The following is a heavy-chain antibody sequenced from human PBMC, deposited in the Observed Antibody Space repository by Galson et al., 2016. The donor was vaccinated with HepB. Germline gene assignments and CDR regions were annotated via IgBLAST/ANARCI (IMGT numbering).Heavy chain of an antibody. J-gene: IGHJ6*02. CDR1: GFTFSSYG. CDR2: IWYDGSNK. V-gene: IGHV3-33*01. D-gene: IGHD6-19*01. CDR3: AREALIAVTLLDV. Sequence: SLRLSCAASGFTFSSYGMHWVRQAPGKGLEWVAVIWYDGSNKYYADSVKGRFTISRDNSKNTLYLQMNSLRAEDTAVYYWAREALIAVTLLDVWGQGTTVTVSS.